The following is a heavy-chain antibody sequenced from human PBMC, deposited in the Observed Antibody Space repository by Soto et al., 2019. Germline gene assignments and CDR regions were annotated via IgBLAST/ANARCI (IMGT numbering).Heavy chain of an antibody. J-gene: IGHJ4*02. Sequence: KQSPTLSLTCTVSGGSVSSGTYYWSWIRQPPGKGLEWIGYIYYSGSSKYNPSLKSRVTMSVDTSKNQFSLNLSSVTAADTAVYYCARVFSVYSDTYYFDCWGQGTLVTVSS. D-gene: IGHD2-21*01. CDR2: IYYSGSS. CDR1: GGSVSSGTYY. CDR3: ARVFSVYSDTYYFDC. V-gene: IGHV4-61*01.